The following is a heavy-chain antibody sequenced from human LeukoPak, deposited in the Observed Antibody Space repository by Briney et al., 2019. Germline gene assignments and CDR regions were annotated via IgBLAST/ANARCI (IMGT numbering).Heavy chain of an antibody. CDR1: GFTFSSYN. Sequence: PGGSLRLSCAASGFTFSSYNMNWVRQAPGKGLEWVSGINWNGGSTGYADSVKGRFTISRDNAKNSLYLQMNSLRAEDTALYYCAREPGWELLNYYYMDVWGKGTTVTVSS. CDR3: AREPGWELLNYYYMDV. J-gene: IGHJ6*03. CDR2: INWNGGST. V-gene: IGHV3-20*04. D-gene: IGHD1-26*01.